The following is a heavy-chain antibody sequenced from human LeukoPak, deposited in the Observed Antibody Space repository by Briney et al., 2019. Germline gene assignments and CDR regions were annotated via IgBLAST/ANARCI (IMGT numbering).Heavy chain of an antibody. CDR2: ISYDGSNK. CDR3: ARGQVVPAAIGPMFDY. Sequence: GGSLRLSCAASGFTFSSYAMHWVRQAPGKGLEGVAVISYDGSNKYYADSVKGRFTISRGNSKNTLYLQMNSLRAEDTAVYYCARGQVVPAAIGPMFDYWGQGTLVTVSS. J-gene: IGHJ4*02. V-gene: IGHV3-30*04. D-gene: IGHD2-2*01. CDR1: GFTFSSYA.